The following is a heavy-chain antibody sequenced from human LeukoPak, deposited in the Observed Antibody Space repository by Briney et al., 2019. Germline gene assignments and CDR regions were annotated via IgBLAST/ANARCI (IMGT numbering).Heavy chain of an antibody. Sequence: ASVKVSCKASGYTFTGYYMHWVRQAPGQGLEWTGWINPNSGGTNYAQKFQGRVTMTRDTSISTAYMELSRLRSDDTAVYYCARGPSYLGYCSGGSCQQRTRKYYFDYWGQGTLVTVSS. CDR2: INPNSGGT. V-gene: IGHV1-2*02. J-gene: IGHJ4*02. D-gene: IGHD2-15*01. CDR3: ARGPSYLGYCSGGSCQQRTRKYYFDY. CDR1: GYTFTGYY.